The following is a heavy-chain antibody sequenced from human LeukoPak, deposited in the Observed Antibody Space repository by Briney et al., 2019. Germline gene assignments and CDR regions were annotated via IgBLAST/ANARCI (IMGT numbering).Heavy chain of an antibody. J-gene: IGHJ4*02. Sequence: SQTLSLTCAVSGGSINNNNYYWSWIRQHPGQGLEWIGSIYYSGSTYYNPSLKSRVAISVDTSKNQFSLKLSSVTAADTAMYYCARLYCSGGSCYSGLGSADYWGQGTLVTVAS. D-gene: IGHD2-15*01. CDR1: GGSINNNNYY. CDR2: IYYSGST. CDR3: ARLYCSGGSCYSGLGSADY. V-gene: IGHV4-39*01.